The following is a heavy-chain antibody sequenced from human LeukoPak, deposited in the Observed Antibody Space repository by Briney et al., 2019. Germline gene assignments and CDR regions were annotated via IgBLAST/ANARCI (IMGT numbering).Heavy chain of an antibody. J-gene: IGHJ4*02. CDR3: ASRAYYDSSGLDY. CDR1: GGSIRDYY. V-gene: IGHV4-59*08. Sequence: KPSETLPLTCSVSGGSIRDYYWTWIRQPPGKGLEWIGHVSNSGSTKYNPSLKSRVTISIDTSKKHFSLKLSSVTAADTAVYYCASRAYYDSSGLDYWGQGILVTVSS. CDR2: VSNSGST. D-gene: IGHD3-22*01.